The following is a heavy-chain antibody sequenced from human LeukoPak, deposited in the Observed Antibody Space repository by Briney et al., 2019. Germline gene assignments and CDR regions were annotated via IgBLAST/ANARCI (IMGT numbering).Heavy chain of an antibody. CDR1: GGSISSYF. V-gene: IGHV4-59*01. CDR2: TYYSGST. CDR3: ATERPSVRGVIHDAFDI. J-gene: IGHJ3*02. Sequence: PSETLSLTCTVSGGSISSYFWSWIRQPPGKGLEWIGYTYYSGSTNYNPSLKSRVTISVDTSKNQFSLKLTSVTAADTAVYYCATERPSVRGVIHDAFDIWGQGTMVTVSS. D-gene: IGHD3-10*01.